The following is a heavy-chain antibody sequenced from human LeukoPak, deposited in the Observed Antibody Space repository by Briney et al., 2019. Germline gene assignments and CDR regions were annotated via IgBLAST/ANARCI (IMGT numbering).Heavy chain of an antibody. V-gene: IGHV4-39*01. J-gene: IGHJ6*02. D-gene: IGHD2-2*01. CDR2: IYYSGST. CDR1: GGSISSSSYY. CDR3: ARLRYCSSTSCLLSYYYGMDV. Sequence: SETLSLTCTVSGGSISSSSYYWGWIRQPPGKGLEWIGSIYYSGSTYYNPSLKSRVTISVDTSKNQFSLKLSSVTVADTAVYYCARLRYCSSTSCLLSYYYGMDVWGQGTTVTVSS.